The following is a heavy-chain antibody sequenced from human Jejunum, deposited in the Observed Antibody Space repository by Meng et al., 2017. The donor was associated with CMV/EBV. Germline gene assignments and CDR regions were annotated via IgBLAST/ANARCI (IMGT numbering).Heavy chain of an antibody. CDR1: GASVSRGGFY. CDR2: TYTGGRT. Sequence: QVQLQESGPGLVKPSQTLSLTCTVSGASVSRGGFYWNWIRQPAGRRPECLGRTYTGGRTDYNPSLKGRVSISVDTSENQFSLKLTSVTAADTAVYYCVRGSIRWTDWGQGTLVTVSS. D-gene: IGHD4-23*01. J-gene: IGHJ4*02. CDR3: VRGSIRWTD. V-gene: IGHV4-61*02.